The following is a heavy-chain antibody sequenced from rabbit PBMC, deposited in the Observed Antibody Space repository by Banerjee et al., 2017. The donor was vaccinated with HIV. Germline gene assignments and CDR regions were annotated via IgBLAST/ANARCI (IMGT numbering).Heavy chain of an antibody. V-gene: IGHV1S40*01. Sequence: LTLTCTASGFSFSNKYVMCWVRQAPGKGLEWIACINTSSGNTVYASWAKGRFTISKTSSTTVTLQMTSLTAADTATYFCARDRDGDAGYGSLALWGPGTLVTVS. CDR1: GFSFSNKYV. D-gene: IGHD7-1*01. J-gene: IGHJ4*01. CDR2: INTSSGNT. CDR3: ARDRDGDAGYGSLAL.